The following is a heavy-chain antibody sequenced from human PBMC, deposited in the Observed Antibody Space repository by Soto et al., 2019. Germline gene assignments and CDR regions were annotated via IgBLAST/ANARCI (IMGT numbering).Heavy chain of an antibody. Sequence: ASVKVSCKASGYTFINYGISWVRQAPGQGLEWMGWISADNGKTDYVQELQGRVTMTTDTSTTTAYMELGSLRSDDTAMYYCARVSWESYGPRNDYWGQGTLVTVSS. CDR1: GYTFINYG. CDR3: ARVSWESYGPRNDY. V-gene: IGHV1-18*01. CDR2: ISADNGKT. D-gene: IGHD3-16*01. J-gene: IGHJ4*02.